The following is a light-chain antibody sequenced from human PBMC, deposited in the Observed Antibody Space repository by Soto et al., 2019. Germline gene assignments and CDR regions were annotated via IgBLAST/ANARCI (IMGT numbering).Light chain of an antibody. Sequence: QSALTQPPAASGSPGQSVTISCTGTSSDVGGYNYVSWYQQHPGKAPKLMIYDVSKLPSGFPDRFDGSKSGNTTSLTVSGSKAEDEVDYYWSSDAGSNNLGVFGGGTKLTVL. CDR3: SSDAGSNNLGV. V-gene: IGLV2-8*01. CDR1: SSDVGGYNY. CDR2: DVS. J-gene: IGLJ2*01.